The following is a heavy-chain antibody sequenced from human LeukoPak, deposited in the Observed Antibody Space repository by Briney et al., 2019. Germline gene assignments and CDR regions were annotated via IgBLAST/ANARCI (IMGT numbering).Heavy chain of an antibody. V-gene: IGHV3-30*04. Sequence: GRSLRLSCAASGFTFSSYAMHWVRQAPGEGLGWVAVISYDGSNKYYADSVKGRFTISRDNSKNTLYLQMNSLRAEDTAVYYCASDRDIVVVVADPATFDYWGQGTLVTVSS. CDR3: ASDRDIVVVVADPATFDY. CDR1: GFTFSSYA. CDR2: ISYDGSNK. J-gene: IGHJ4*02. D-gene: IGHD2-15*01.